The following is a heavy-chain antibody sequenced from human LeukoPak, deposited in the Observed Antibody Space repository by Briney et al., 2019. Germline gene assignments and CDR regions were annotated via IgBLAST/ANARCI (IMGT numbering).Heavy chain of an antibody. CDR2: IYYSGST. D-gene: IGHD5-18*01. V-gene: IGHV4-59*01. J-gene: IGHJ4*02. CDR3: ARDVDSYGNDY. CDR1: GGSISSYY. Sequence: PSETLSLTCTVSGGSISSYYWSWIRQPPGKGLEWIGYIYYSGSTNYNPSLKSRVTISVDTSKNQFSLKLSSVTAADTAVYYCARDVDSYGNDYWGQGTLVTVSS.